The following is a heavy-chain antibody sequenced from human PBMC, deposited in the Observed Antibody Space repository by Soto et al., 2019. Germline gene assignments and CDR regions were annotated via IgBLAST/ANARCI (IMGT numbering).Heavy chain of an antibody. Sequence: QLQLVQSGAEVKKPGSSVKFSGKASGGPFSNSAISWVRQAPGQGLQWLGGVIPSYNTAVYKQNFQGRVTITADESTNTAYMELTGLTSDDTGMYFCARDFGRGNSFGSAAFDIWGQGTRIIVS. V-gene: IGHV1-69*01. CDR3: ARDFGRGNSFGSAAFDI. CDR1: GGPFSNSA. CDR2: VIPSYNTA. J-gene: IGHJ3*02. D-gene: IGHD3-3*01.